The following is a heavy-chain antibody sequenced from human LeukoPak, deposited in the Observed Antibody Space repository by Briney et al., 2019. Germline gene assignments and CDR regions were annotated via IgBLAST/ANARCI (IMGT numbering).Heavy chain of an antibody. CDR3: ARGQYSSGLGLLDY. D-gene: IGHD6-19*01. J-gene: IGHJ4*02. V-gene: IGHV1-2*02. CDR1: VYTFTDYY. CDR2: INPNSGGT. Sequence: ASVTVSFKASVYTFTDYYIHWVRQAPGQGLEWMGWINPNSGGTNYAQKFQGRVTMTRDTSISTAYMELNRLTSDDTAVYYCARGQYSSGLGLLDYWGQGTLVTVSS.